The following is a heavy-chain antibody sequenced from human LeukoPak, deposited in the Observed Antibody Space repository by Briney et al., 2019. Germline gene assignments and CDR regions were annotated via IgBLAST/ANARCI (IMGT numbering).Heavy chain of an antibody. CDR1: VYTFTGYY. V-gene: IGHV1-18*04. D-gene: IGHD4/OR15-4a*01. CDR3: ARLAYGANYIDF. Sequence: ASVKVSCKASVYTFTGYYMHWVRQAPGQGLEWMGWISTHNGNTNYAQNLQGRVTMTTDTSTSTAYMELRSLKSDDTAVYYCARLAYGANYIDFWGQGTLVTVSS. J-gene: IGHJ4*02. CDR2: ISTHNGNT.